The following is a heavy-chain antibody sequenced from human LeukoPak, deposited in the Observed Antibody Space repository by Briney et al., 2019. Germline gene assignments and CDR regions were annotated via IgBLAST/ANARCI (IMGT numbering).Heavy chain of an antibody. D-gene: IGHD1-26*01. CDR3: ARQRSYEGAFDI. V-gene: IGHV4-59*08. CDR1: GGSISNYY. J-gene: IGHJ3*02. CDR2: IYFSGST. Sequence: SETLSLTCTVSGGSISNYYWSWIRQPPGQGLEWIGYIYFSGSTNYNPSLKSRVTISVDTSKNQFSLKLSSVTAADTAVYYCARQRSYEGAFDIWGQGTMVTVSS.